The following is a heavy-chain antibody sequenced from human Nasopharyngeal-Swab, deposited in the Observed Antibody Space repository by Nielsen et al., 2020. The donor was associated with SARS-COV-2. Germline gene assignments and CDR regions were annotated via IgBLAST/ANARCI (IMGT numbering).Heavy chain of an antibody. D-gene: IGHD6-6*01. CDR1: GYTLTELS. CDR3: ATGVIAARLLHYYGMDV. CDR2: FDPEDGET. J-gene: IGHJ6*02. V-gene: IGHV1-24*01. Sequence: ASVKVSCKVSGYTLTELSMHWVRQAPGKGLEWMGGFDPEDGETIYAQKFQGRVTMTEDTSTDTAYVELSSLRSEDTAVYYCATGVIAARLLHYYGMDVWGQGTTVTVSS.